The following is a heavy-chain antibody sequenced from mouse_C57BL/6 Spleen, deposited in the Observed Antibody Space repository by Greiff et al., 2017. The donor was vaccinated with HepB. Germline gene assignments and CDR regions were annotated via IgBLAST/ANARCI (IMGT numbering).Heavy chain of an antibody. V-gene: IGHV6-3*01. CDR2: IRLKSDNYAT. D-gene: IGHD2-4*01. CDR3: TRGYDYDGDY. J-gene: IGHJ2*01. CDR1: GFTFSNYW. Sequence: EVQLQESGGGLVQPGGSMKLSCVASGFTFSNYWMNWVRQSPEKGLEWVAQIRLKSDNYATHYAESVKGRFTISRDDSKSSVYLQMNNLRAEDTRIYYCTRGYDYDGDYWGQGTTLTVSS.